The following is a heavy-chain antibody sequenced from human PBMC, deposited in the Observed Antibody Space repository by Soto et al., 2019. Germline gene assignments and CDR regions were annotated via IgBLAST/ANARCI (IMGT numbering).Heavy chain of an antibody. CDR1: GFTFSGSA. CDR3: TSLIAAAGTGYYYYYYMDV. Sequence: GGSLRLSCAASGFTFSGSAMHWVRQASGKGLEWVGRIRSKANSYATAYAASLKGRFTISRDDSKNTAYLEMNSLKTEDTAVYYCTSLIAAAGTGYYYYYYMDVWGKGNTVTVSS. V-gene: IGHV3-73*01. J-gene: IGHJ6*03. D-gene: IGHD6-13*01. CDR2: IRSKANSYAT.